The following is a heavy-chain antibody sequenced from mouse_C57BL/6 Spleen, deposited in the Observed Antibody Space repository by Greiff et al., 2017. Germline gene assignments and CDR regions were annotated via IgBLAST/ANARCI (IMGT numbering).Heavy chain of an antibody. CDR3: TTSGIYYGNSLAMDY. V-gene: IGHV14-1*01. Sequence: VQLKQSGAELVRPGASVKLSCTASGFNIKDYYMHWVKQRPEQGLEWIGRIDPEDGDTEYAPKFQGKATMTADTSSNTAYLQLSSLTSEDTAVYYCTTSGIYYGNSLAMDYWGQGTSVTVSS. J-gene: IGHJ4*01. CDR2: IDPEDGDT. CDR1: GFNIKDYY. D-gene: IGHD2-1*01.